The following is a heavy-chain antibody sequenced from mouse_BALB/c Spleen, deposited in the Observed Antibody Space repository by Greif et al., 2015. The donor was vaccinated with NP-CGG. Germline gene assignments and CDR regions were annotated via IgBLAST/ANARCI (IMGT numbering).Heavy chain of an antibody. D-gene: IGHD2-3*01. J-gene: IGHJ4*01. Sequence: QVQLKDSGPELVKPGASVKISCKASGYSFTSYYIHWVKQRPGQGLEWIGWIFPGSGNTKYNEKFKGKATLTADTSSSTAFIHLSSLTSEDSAVYFCARSDGYYVLYAMDYWGQGTSVTVSS. CDR2: IFPGSGNT. CDR3: ARSDGYYVLYAMDY. V-gene: IGHV1-66*01. CDR1: GYSFTSYY.